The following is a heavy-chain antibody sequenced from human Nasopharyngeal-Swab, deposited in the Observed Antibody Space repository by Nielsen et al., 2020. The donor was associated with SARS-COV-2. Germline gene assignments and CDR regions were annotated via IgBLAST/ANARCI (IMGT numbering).Heavy chain of an antibody. CDR2: IYYSGST. CDR1: GGPISSSSYY. CDR3: ARHRGYYYGSGSYPSHAFDI. J-gene: IGHJ3*02. D-gene: IGHD3-10*01. Sequence: SETLSLTCTVSGGPISSSSYYWGWIRQPPGKGLEWIGSIYYSGSTYYNPSLKSRVTISVDTSKNQFSLKLSSVTAADTAVYYCARHRGYYYGSGSYPSHAFDIWGQGTMVTVSS. V-gene: IGHV4-39*01.